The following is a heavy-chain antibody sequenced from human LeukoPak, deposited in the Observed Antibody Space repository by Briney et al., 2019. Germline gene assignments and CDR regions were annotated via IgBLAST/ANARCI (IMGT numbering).Heavy chain of an antibody. CDR1: GFTFGSYS. Sequence: GGSLRLSCAASGFTFGSYSIHWVRQAPGKGLEWVSSISSSSSSIYYADSVKGRFTISRDNAKNSVYLQMNSLRAEDTAVYYCAREDLGGFDYWGQGTLVTVSS. D-gene: IGHD1-26*01. V-gene: IGHV3-21*01. CDR2: ISSSSSSI. J-gene: IGHJ4*02. CDR3: AREDLGGFDY.